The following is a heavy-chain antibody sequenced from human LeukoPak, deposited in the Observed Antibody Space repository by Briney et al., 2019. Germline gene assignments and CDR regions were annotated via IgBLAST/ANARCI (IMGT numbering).Heavy chain of an antibody. CDR2: IWSDGTNK. D-gene: IGHD4-11*01. CDR3: ARDAQRGFDYSNSLQY. V-gene: IGHV3-33*01. J-gene: IGHJ4*02. CDR1: GFTFNHYG. Sequence: PGGSLRLSCAAAGFTFNHYGMHWVRQAPGKGLEWVSVIWSDGTNKFYTASVKGRFTISRDHFDKTVYLQMTSLRPDDTGVYYCARDAQRGFDYSNSLQYWGQGPPVTVST.